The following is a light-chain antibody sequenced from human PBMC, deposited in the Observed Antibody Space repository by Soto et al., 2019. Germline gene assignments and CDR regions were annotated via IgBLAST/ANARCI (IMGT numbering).Light chain of an antibody. V-gene: IGLV2-14*01. CDR3: SSYTSSSTLYV. J-gene: IGLJ1*01. CDR2: DVS. Sequence: QSALTQPASVSGSPGQSITISCTGTSSDVGGHNYVSWYQQHPGKAPKLMIYDVSNRPSGVSNRFSGSKSGNTASLTISGLQAEDGADYYCSSYTSSSTLYVFGTGTKLTVL. CDR1: SSDVGGHNY.